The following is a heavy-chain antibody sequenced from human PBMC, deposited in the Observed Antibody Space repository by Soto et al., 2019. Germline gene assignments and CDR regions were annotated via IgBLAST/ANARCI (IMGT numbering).Heavy chain of an antibody. CDR3: ARAVPASTGFRYYAMDV. J-gene: IGHJ6*02. D-gene: IGHD2-2*01. Sequence: QVQLQESGPGLVKPSQTLSLTCTVSGGSIHSSDYYWSWIRQPPGKGLEWIGYIYYSGSTYYNPSLKSRTTISVDTSMNQFSLKMSSVTAADTAVYYCARAVPASTGFRYYAMDVWGQGTTVTVSS. CDR2: IYYSGST. V-gene: IGHV4-30-4*01. CDR1: GGSIHSSDYY.